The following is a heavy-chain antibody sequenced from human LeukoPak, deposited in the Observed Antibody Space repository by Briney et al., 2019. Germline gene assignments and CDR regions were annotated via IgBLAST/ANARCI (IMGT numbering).Heavy chain of an antibody. Sequence: ASVKVSCEASGYTFTIYGISWVRQAPGQGLEWMGWISAHNGNTNYAQKLQGRVTMTTDTSTSTAYMELRSLRSDDTAVYYCARHPLYCSSTSCYNPPYGMDVWGQGTTVTVSS. CDR1: GYTFTIYG. D-gene: IGHD2-2*02. J-gene: IGHJ6*02. V-gene: IGHV1-18*01. CDR2: ISAHNGNT. CDR3: ARHPLYCSSTSCYNPPYGMDV.